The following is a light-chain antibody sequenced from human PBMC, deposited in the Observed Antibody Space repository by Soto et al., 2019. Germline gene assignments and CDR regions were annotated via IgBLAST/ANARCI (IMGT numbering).Light chain of an antibody. CDR1: QGISNY. V-gene: IGKV1-27*01. CDR2: GAS. Sequence: EIQMTQSPSSLSASVGDRVTITCRASQGISNYLACYQQKPGKVPKLLIYGASTLRSGVPSRLSGSGSGTDFTLIINSLQPEDFATYYCQKYDSAPWTFGQGTKVEIK. J-gene: IGKJ1*01. CDR3: QKYDSAPWT.